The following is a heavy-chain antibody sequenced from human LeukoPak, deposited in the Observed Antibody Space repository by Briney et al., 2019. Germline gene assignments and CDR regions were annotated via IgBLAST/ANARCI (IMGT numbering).Heavy chain of an antibody. V-gene: IGHV3-30-3*01. Sequence: GGSLRLSCAASGFTFSNYAMHWVRQAPGKGLEWVAIISYDGSNEYYADSVKGRFTISRDNSKNTLYLQMNSLRAEDTAVYYCANIPTGTTRYFDYWGQGTLVTVSS. J-gene: IGHJ4*02. CDR3: ANIPTGTTRYFDY. CDR2: ISYDGSNE. CDR1: GFTFSNYA. D-gene: IGHD1-1*01.